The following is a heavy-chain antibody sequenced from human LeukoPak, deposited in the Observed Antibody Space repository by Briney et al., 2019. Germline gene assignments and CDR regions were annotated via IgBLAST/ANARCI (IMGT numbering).Heavy chain of an antibody. J-gene: IGHJ6*03. CDR1: GFTFDNYG. Sequence: GGSLRLSCVASGFTFDNYGMSWVRQAPGKGLEWVSGLNWSGRSTGYADSVKGRFTISRDNAKNSLYLQMNSLRAEDTALYYCARLAYCGGDCYSGDYYYYMDVWGKGTMVSVSS. D-gene: IGHD2-21*02. V-gene: IGHV3-20*04. CDR2: LNWSGRST. CDR3: ARLAYCGGDCYSGDYYYYMDV.